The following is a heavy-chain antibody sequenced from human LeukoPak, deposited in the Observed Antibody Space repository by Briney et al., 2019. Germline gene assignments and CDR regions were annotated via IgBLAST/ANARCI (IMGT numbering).Heavy chain of an antibody. CDR1: GGTFSDYN. V-gene: IGHV4-34*01. D-gene: IGHD4-23*01. CDR3: ARHPETDYGGNSGYFQH. Sequence: PSETLSLTCAVYGGTFSDYNWSWIRQSPGKGLEWIGEINHSGSTNYNPSLKSRVAISVDTSKNQFSLKLSSVTAADTAVYYCARHPETDYGGNSGYFQHWGQGTLVTVSS. CDR2: INHSGST. J-gene: IGHJ1*01.